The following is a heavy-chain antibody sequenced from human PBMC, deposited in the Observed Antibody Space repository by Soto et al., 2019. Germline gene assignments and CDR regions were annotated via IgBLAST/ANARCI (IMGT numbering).Heavy chain of an antibody. CDR3: ARGRITMIVVVIGVDFDY. CDR2: ISSSGSTI. V-gene: IGHV3-11*01. Sequence: QVQLVESGGGLVKPGGSLRLSCAASGFTFSDYYVSWIRQAPGKGLESVSYISSSGSTIYYADSVKGRFTISRDNAKNSLYLQMNSLRAEDTAVYYCARGRITMIVVVIGVDFDYWGQGTLVTVSS. CDR1: GFTFSDYY. J-gene: IGHJ4*02. D-gene: IGHD3-22*01.